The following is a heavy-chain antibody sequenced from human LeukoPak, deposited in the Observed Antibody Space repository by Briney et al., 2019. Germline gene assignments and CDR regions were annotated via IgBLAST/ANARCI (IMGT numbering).Heavy chain of an antibody. CDR2: IYYSGST. D-gene: IGHD3-3*01. Sequence: SETLSLTCTVSGGSISSYYWSWIRQPPGKGLEWIGYIYYSGSTNYNPSLKSRVTISVDPSKNQFSLKLSSVPAADTAVYYCARHSMYYDFWSGYWHGMDVWGQGTTVTVSS. V-gene: IGHV4-59*08. CDR3: ARHSMYYDFWSGYWHGMDV. J-gene: IGHJ6*02. CDR1: GGSISSYY.